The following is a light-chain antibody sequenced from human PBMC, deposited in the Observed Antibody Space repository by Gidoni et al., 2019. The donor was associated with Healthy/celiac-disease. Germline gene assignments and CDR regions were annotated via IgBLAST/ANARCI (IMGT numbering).Light chain of an antibody. Sequence: EIVLTQYPATLSLSPGARATLSSGASQSVSSSYLAWYQQKLGLAPRLLIYDASSSATGIPDRFSGGVCGTDFTPTISRLKPEDFAVDYCHQYGSSLLTFGGGTKVEIK. V-gene: IGKV3D-20*01. J-gene: IGKJ4*01. CDR3: HQYGSSLLT. CDR1: QSVSSSY. CDR2: DAS.